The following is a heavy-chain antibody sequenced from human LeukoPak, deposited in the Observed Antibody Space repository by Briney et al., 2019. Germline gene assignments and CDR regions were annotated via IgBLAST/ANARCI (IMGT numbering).Heavy chain of an antibody. Sequence: ASVEVSCKASGYTFTSYYMHWVRQAPGQGLEWMGIINPSGGSTSYAQKFQGRVTMTRDTSTSTVYMELSSLRSEDTAVYYCARADSKWELLHDYYYYMDVWGKGTTVTVSS. V-gene: IGHV1-46*01. CDR3: ARADSKWELLHDYYYYMDV. CDR1: GYTFTSYY. D-gene: IGHD1-26*01. CDR2: INPSGGST. J-gene: IGHJ6*03.